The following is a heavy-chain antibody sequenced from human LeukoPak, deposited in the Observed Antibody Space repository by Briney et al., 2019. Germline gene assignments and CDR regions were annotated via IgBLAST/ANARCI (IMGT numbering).Heavy chain of an antibody. CDR2: INHSGST. CDR3: ARGDGKPIVATPHLSTTPTVHYFDY. CDR1: GGSFSGYY. V-gene: IGHV4-34*01. J-gene: IGHJ4*02. Sequence: SETLSLTCAVYGGSFSGYYWSWIRQPPGKGLGWIGEINHSGSTNYNPSLKSRVTISVDTSKNQFSLKLSSVTAADTAVYYCARGDGKPIVATPHLSTTPTVHYFDYWGQGTLVTVSS. D-gene: IGHD5-12*01.